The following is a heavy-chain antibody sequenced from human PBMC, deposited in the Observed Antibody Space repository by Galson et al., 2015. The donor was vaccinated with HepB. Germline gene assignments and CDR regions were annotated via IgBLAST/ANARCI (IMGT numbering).Heavy chain of an antibody. D-gene: IGHD3-3*01. CDR3: AKPLEGTYYDFWSGYADYYFYGLDV. CDR1: GFTLSNYA. CDR2: ISASGGKT. Sequence: SLRLSCAVPGFTLSNYAMTWVRQAPGKGLEWVPSISASGGKTYYADPVKGRFIISRDNSKNTLYLQMNSLRVEDTAVFYCAKPLEGTYYDFWSGYADYYFYGLDVWGHGATVTVSS. V-gene: IGHV3-23*01. J-gene: IGHJ6*02.